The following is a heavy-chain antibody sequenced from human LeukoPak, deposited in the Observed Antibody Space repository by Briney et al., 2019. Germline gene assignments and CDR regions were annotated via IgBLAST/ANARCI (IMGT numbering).Heavy chain of an antibody. V-gene: IGHV4-34*01. CDR1: GGSFSGYY. Sequence: PSETLSLTCAVYGGSFSGYYWSWIRQPPGKGLEWIGEINHSGSTNYNPSLKSRVTISVDTSKNQFSLKLSSVTAADTAVYYCARRAAGSSWPFDYWGQGTLVTVSS. J-gene: IGHJ4*02. D-gene: IGHD6-13*01. CDR3: ARRAAGSSWPFDY. CDR2: INHSGST.